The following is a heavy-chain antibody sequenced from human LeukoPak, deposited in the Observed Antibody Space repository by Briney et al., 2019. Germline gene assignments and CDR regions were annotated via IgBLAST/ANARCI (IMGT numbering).Heavy chain of an antibody. CDR1: RFTFSTYW. CDR2: IKQDGSEK. V-gene: IGHV3-7*01. Sequence: PGGSLRLSCTASRFTFSTYWMSWVRQAPGKGLECVASIKQDGSEKEYVDSVKGRFTISRDNAKNSLYLQMISLRAEDTAVYYCARWRGAQSEFEYWGQGTLVTVSS. CDR3: ARWRGAQSEFEY. D-gene: IGHD3-3*01. J-gene: IGHJ4*02.